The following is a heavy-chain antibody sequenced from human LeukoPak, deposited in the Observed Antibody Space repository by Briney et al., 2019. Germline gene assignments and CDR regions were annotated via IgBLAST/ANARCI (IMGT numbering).Heavy chain of an antibody. CDR3: ARAMVRGVISLDY. Sequence: PGGSLRLSCAASGFTFSSYSMNWVRQAPGKGLEWVSYISSSSSTIYYADSVKGRFTISRDNAKNSLYLQMNSLRAEDTAVYYCARAMVRGVISLDYWGQGTLVTVSS. D-gene: IGHD3-10*01. CDR2: ISSSSSTI. J-gene: IGHJ4*02. CDR1: GFTFSSYS. V-gene: IGHV3-48*04.